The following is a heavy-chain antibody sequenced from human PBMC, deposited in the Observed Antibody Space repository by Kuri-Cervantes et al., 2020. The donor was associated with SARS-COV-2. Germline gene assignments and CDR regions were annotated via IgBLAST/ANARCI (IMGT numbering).Heavy chain of an antibody. CDR1: GFTFSSYA. V-gene: IGHV3-9*03. D-gene: IGHD2-2*01. J-gene: IGHJ6*03. Sequence: SLKISCAASGFTFSSYAMSWVRQAPGKGLEWVSGISWNSGSIGYADSVKGRFTISRGNAKNSLYLQMNSLRAEDMALYYCAKDGIVVVPAAKEGYYYYYMDVWGKGTTVTVSS. CDR3: AKDGIVVVPAAKEGYYYYYMDV. CDR2: ISWNSGSI.